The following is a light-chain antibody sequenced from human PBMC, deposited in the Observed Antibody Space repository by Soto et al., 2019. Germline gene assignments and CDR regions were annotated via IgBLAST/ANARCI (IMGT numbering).Light chain of an antibody. Sequence: DIQLTQSPSSLSASVGDRVTLRCRASESIDIYLSWYQQKPGKAPKLLISAASTLQSGVPSRFSGSGSGTDFTLTISSLQPEDFATYYCQQLYTYPITFGQGTRREI. V-gene: IGKV1-39*01. J-gene: IGKJ5*01. CDR3: QQLYTYPIT. CDR1: ESIDIY. CDR2: AAS.